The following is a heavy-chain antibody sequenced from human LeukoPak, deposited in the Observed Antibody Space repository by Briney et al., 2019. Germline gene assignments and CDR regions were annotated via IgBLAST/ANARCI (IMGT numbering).Heavy chain of an antibody. J-gene: IGHJ4*02. D-gene: IGHD3-22*01. CDR2: IKLDGSEK. CDR1: GFTFSSYW. V-gene: IGHV3-7*01. CDR3: AKTYYYDSRFDY. Sequence: GGSLRLSCAASGFTFSSYWMSWVRQAPGKGLEWAANIKLDGSEKNYVDSVKGRFTISRDNAKNSLYLQMNSLRVEDTAVYYCAKTYYYDSRFDYWGQGTLVTVSS.